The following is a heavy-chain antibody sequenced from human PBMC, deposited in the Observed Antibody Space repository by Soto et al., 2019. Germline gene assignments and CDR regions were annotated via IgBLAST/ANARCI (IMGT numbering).Heavy chain of an antibody. Sequence: GASVKVSCKASGYTFTHHYIHWVRQAPGQGLDWVGVINPSGGRTNYAQKFQGRVTMTGDTSTRTVYMELSSLRSEDTAVYYCAAFDPGPMGFDPWGQGTLVTVSS. CDR1: GYTFTHHY. CDR2: INPSGGRT. V-gene: IGHV1-46*01. J-gene: IGHJ5*02. CDR3: AAFDPGPMGFDP. D-gene: IGHD3-3*02.